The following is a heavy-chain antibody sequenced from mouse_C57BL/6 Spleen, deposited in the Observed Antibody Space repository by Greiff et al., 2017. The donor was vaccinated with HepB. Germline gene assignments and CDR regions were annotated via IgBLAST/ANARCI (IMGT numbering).Heavy chain of an antibody. Sequence: VQLQQSGPELVKPGASVKISCKASGYTFTDYYMNWVKQSHGKSLEWIGDINPNNGGTSYNQKFKGKATLTVDKSSSTAYMELRSLTSEDSAVYYCARSGDYDGYFDVWGTGTTVTVSS. D-gene: IGHD2-4*01. CDR2: INPNNGGT. CDR1: GYTFTDYY. J-gene: IGHJ1*03. CDR3: ARSGDYDGYFDV. V-gene: IGHV1-26*01.